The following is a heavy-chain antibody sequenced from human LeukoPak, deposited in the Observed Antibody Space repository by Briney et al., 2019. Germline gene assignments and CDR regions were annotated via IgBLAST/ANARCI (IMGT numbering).Heavy chain of an antibody. Sequence: GGSLRLSCAASGFTISSYWMNWVRQAPGKGLEWVANIKQDGSEKKYVDSVKGRFTISRDNPQNSLYLQMNSLRTEDTAVYYCTRYRVYFDYWGQGTLVTVSS. D-gene: IGHD3-10*01. CDR1: GFTISSYW. CDR3: TRYRVYFDY. CDR2: IKQDGSEK. J-gene: IGHJ4*02. V-gene: IGHV3-7*03.